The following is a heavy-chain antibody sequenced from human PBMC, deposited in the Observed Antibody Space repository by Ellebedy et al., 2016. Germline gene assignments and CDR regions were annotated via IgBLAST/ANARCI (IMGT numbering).Heavy chain of an antibody. Sequence: GGSLKISXAASGFTFSSYAMSWVRQAPGKGLEWVSAISGSGGSTYYADSVKGRFTISRDNSKNTLYLQMNSLRAEDTAVYYCAAPIHWGSTEDAFDIWGQGTMVTVSS. CDR1: GFTFSSYA. J-gene: IGHJ3*02. CDR2: ISGSGGST. CDR3: AAPIHWGSTEDAFDI. V-gene: IGHV3-23*01. D-gene: IGHD2-2*01.